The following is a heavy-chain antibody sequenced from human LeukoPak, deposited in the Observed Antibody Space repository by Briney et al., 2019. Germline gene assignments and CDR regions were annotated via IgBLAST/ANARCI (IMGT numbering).Heavy chain of an antibody. V-gene: IGHV1-8*03. CDR2: MNPNSGNT. Sequence: ASVKVSCKTSGYTFSTYDINWVRQAAGQGLEWMGWMNPNSGNTGFAQKFRGRATITRDTSITTAYLELSSLRSEDTAVYYCARAIRYQLLSDYWGQGTLVTVSS. D-gene: IGHD2-2*01. CDR3: ARAIRYQLLSDY. CDR1: GYTFSTYD. J-gene: IGHJ4*02.